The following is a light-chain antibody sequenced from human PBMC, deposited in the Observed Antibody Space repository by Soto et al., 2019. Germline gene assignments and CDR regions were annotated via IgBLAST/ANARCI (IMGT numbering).Light chain of an antibody. Sequence: QSALTQRASVSGSPGQSITISCTGTSSDIGAYNFVSWYQQHPGKAPKLMLYDVNIRPSGVSNRFSGSKSGNTASLTISGLQAEDEADYYCTSWTTSTTMISGGGTKVTVL. J-gene: IGLJ2*01. CDR1: SSDIGAYNF. V-gene: IGLV2-14*03. CDR3: TSWTTSTTMI. CDR2: DVN.